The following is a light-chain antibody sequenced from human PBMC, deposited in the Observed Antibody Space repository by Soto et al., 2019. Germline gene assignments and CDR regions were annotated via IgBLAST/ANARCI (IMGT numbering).Light chain of an antibody. J-gene: IGKJ4*01. CDR2: KAS. CDR1: ETISYW. V-gene: IGKV1-5*03. Sequence: DIRMTQSPSTLSASVGDRVTITCRASETISYWLAWLQLKPGKAPKVLIYKASTLGSGVPSRFSGSGSGTELTLTITRLQPYDFATYYSQHYNSYPLTFGGGTKVEIK. CDR3: QHYNSYPLT.